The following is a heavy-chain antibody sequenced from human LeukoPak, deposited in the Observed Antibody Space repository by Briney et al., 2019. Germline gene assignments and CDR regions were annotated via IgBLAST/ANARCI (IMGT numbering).Heavy chain of an antibody. J-gene: IGHJ4*02. CDR3: ARSRYNLDY. Sequence: GGSLRLSCAASGFTFSSYDMHWVRQAPGKGPEWVAIIRYDGSNENYVDSVKGRFTISRDNSKKPLYLQMNSLRAEDTAVYYCARSRYNLDYWGQGTLVTVSS. V-gene: IGHV3-33*01. CDR2: IRYDGSNE. CDR1: GFTFSSYD. D-gene: IGHD5-24*01.